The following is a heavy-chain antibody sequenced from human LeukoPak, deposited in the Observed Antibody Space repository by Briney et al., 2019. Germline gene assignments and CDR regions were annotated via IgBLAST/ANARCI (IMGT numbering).Heavy chain of an antibody. CDR2: INQDGSVK. CDR1: GFTFSRDW. D-gene: IGHD7-27*01. CDR3: ARDVNWGYFDF. V-gene: IGHV3-7*01. J-gene: IGHJ4*02. Sequence: GGSLGLSCAASGFTFSRDWMSWVRQGPGTGLEWVANINQDGSVKDYVESVQGRFTISRDNAKNSLFLQMSSLGAEDTAVYYCARDVNWGYFDFWGQGALVTVSS.